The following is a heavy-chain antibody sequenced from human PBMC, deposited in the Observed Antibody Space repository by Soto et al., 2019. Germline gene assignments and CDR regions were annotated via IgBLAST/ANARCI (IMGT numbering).Heavy chain of an antibody. CDR1: GFTFSNYA. V-gene: IGHV3-23*01. Sequence: PGGSLRLSCAASGFTFSNYAVNWVRQAPGKGLEWVAFICADGSTKHYAASVKGRFTISRDESRNTVYLQMNSLRVEDTAVYYCARDLSTGSLDYGGQGTLVTVSS. D-gene: IGHD3-9*01. J-gene: IGHJ4*02. CDR2: ICADGSTK. CDR3: ARDLSTGSLDY.